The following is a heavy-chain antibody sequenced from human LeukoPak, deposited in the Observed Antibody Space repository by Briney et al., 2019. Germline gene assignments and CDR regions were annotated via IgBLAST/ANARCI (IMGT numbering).Heavy chain of an antibody. CDR1: GYTLIRYG. V-gene: IGHV1-18*01. J-gene: IGHJ4*02. D-gene: IGHD3-3*01. CDR3: ARANSLPLWSGSFDY. CDR2: SSAYNENT. Sequence: GASVKVSCKASGYTLIRYGISWVRQAPGQGLEWMGWSSAYNENTNSALKVQGRVTMTTDTSTSTAYMELRSLGSDDTAVYYCARANSLPLWSGSFDYWGQGTLVTVSS.